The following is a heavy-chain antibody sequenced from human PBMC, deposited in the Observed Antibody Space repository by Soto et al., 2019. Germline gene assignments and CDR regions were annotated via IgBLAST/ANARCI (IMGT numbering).Heavy chain of an antibody. J-gene: IGHJ4*02. CDR2: FYNGGST. CDR1: GFIVSSNY. V-gene: IGHV3-53*01. CDR3: ATRVAATGRYYFDY. D-gene: IGHD1-26*01. Sequence: EVQLVESGGGLIQPGGSLRLSCAASGFIVSSNYMSWVRQAPGKGLEWVSVFYNGGSTYYADSVKGRFTISRDNSKNTLYLQMNSLRAEDTAVYYCATRVAATGRYYFDYWGQGTLVTVSS.